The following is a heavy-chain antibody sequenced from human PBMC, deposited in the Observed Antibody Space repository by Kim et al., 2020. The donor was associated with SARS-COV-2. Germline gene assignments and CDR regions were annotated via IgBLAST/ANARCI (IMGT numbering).Heavy chain of an antibody. Sequence: GGSLRLSCAASGFTFSSYAMSWVRQAPGKGLEWVSAISGSGGSTYYADCVKGRFTISRDNSKNTLYLQMNSLRAEDTAVYYCARALTYYYDSSGYSVEHWGQGTLVTVSS. CDR3: ARALTYYYDSSGYSVEH. CDR1: GFTFSSYA. V-gene: IGHV3-23*01. D-gene: IGHD3-22*01. J-gene: IGHJ1*01. CDR2: ISGSGGST.